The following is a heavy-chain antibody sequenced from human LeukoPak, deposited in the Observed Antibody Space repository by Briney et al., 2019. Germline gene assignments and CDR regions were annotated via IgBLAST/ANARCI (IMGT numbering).Heavy chain of an antibody. CDR2: IIPILGIA. CDR3: ARDRKVTGTTWFDP. D-gene: IGHD1-7*01. CDR1: GGTFSSYA. Sequence: ASVKVSCKASGGTFSSYAISWVRQAPGHGLEWMGRIIPILGIANYAQKFQGRVTITADKSTSTAYMELSSLRSEDTAVYYCARDRKVTGTTWFDPWGQGTLVTVSS. J-gene: IGHJ5*02. V-gene: IGHV1-69*04.